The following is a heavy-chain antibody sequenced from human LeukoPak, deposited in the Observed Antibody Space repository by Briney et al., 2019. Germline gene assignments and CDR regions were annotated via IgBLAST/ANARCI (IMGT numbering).Heavy chain of an antibody. CDR3: ARGPTALLNFDY. CDR2: IIPILGIA. J-gene: IGHJ4*02. Sequence: SVKVSCKASGGTFSSYAISWVRQAPGQGLEWMGRIIPILGIANYAQKFQGRVTITADKSTSTAYMGLSSLRSEDTAVYYCARGPTALLNFDYWGQGTLVTVSS. V-gene: IGHV1-69*04. CDR1: GGTFSSYA.